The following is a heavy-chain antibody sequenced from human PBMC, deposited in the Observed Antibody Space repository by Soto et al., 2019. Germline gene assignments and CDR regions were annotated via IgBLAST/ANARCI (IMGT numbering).Heavy chain of an antibody. J-gene: IGHJ4*02. CDR3: ARGDYGTGGYPFPYFDY. Sequence: HEHLVQSGAEVKRPGASLKVSCKASGYSFTGYYIHWVRQAPRQGLEWMGWINPDSGATNDAQNCQGRVTLTSDTSSSAASMDLTSLTSDDTAVYYCARGDYGTGGYPFPYFDYWGQGTLVIVSS. D-gene: IGHD2-8*02. CDR2: INPDSGAT. CDR1: GYSFTGYY. V-gene: IGHV1-2*02.